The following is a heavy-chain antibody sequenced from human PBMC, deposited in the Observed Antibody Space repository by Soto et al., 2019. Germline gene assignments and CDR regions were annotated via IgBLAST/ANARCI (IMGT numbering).Heavy chain of an antibody. CDR3: ARELGYCSGGSCFRYYYYGMDV. CDR2: INHSGST. V-gene: IGHV4-34*01. J-gene: IGHJ6*02. CDR1: GGSFIGYY. D-gene: IGHD2-15*01. Sequence: SETLSLTCAVYGGSFIGYYWSWIRQPPGKGLEWIGEINHSGSTNYNPSLKSRVTISVDTSKNQFSLKLSSVTAADTAVYYCARELGYCSGGSCFRYYYYGMDVWGQGITVTVSS.